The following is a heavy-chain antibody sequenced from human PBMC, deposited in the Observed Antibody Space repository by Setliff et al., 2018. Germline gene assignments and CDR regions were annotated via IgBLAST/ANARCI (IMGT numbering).Heavy chain of an antibody. V-gene: IGHV4-61*09. CDR1: DDSISSRHYY. D-gene: IGHD1-1*01. Sequence: SETLSLTCTVSDDSISSRHYYWSWIRQPAGKGLEWIVNIHHSGKAYYNPSLKSRVTISVDTSKHQISLKLSSVTAADTAVYYCARTGTYRYFDYWGQGALVTVSS. CDR3: ARTGTYRYFDY. CDR2: IHHSGKA. J-gene: IGHJ4*02.